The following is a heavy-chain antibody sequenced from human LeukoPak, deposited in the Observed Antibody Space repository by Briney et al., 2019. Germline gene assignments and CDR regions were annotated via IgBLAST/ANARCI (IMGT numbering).Heavy chain of an antibody. CDR1: GFTFSDYY. V-gene: IGHV3-11*01. CDR3: ARDAKQQLAVNYYMDV. J-gene: IGHJ6*03. D-gene: IGHD6-13*01. Sequence: GGSLRLSCAASGFTFSDYYMSWIRQAPGKGLEWVSYISSSGSTIYYADSVKGRFTISRDNAKNSLYLQMNSLRAEDTAVYYCARDAKQQLAVNYYMDVWGKGTTVTVSS. CDR2: ISSSGSTI.